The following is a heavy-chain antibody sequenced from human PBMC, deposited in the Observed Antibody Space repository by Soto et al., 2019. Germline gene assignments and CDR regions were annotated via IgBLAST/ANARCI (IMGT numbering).Heavy chain of an antibody. Sequence: SATLSLTCTVSGGSISSSSYYWGWIRQPPGKGLEWIGSIYYSGSTYYNPSLKSRVTISVDTSKNQFSLKLSSVTAADTAVYYCARHPQRITGTTFWWFDPWGQGTLVTVSS. CDR1: GGSISSSSYY. J-gene: IGHJ5*02. V-gene: IGHV4-39*01. D-gene: IGHD1-7*01. CDR2: IYYSGST. CDR3: ARHPQRITGTTFWWFDP.